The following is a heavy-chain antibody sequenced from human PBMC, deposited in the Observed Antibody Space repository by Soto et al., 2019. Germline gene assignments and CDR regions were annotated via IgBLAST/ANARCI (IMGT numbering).Heavy chain of an antibody. J-gene: IGHJ5*02. CDR2: ISPYNGNT. Sequence: GPEVKKPGASVKVSCKASGYTFTSFAFSWVRQAPGQGLEWMGWISPYNGNTNYAQKFQGRVTMTTDTSTSTAYMELRSLRSDDTAVYYCARETRLRGFGELAGWFDPWGQGTLVTVSP. CDR3: ARETRLRGFGELAGWFDP. CDR1: GYTFTSFA. V-gene: IGHV1-18*04. D-gene: IGHD3-10*01.